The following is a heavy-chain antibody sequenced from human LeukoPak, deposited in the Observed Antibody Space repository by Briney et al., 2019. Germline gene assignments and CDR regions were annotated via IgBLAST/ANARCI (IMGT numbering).Heavy chain of an antibody. CDR2: IWYDGSNK. CDR1: GFTFSSYG. CDR3: AREYPPRYYYDSSGYLDY. V-gene: IGHV3-33*08. D-gene: IGHD3-22*01. Sequence: GGSLRLSRAASGFTFSSYGMHWVRQAPGKGLEWVAVIWYDGSNKYYADSVKGRFTISRDNSKNTLYLQMNSLRAEDTAVYYCAREYPPRYYYDSSGYLDYWGQGTLVTVSS. J-gene: IGHJ4*02.